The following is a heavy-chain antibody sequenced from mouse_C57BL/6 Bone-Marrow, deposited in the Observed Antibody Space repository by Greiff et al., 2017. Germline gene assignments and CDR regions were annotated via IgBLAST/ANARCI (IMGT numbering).Heavy chain of an antibody. CDR2: IDPETGGT. CDR3: TRSRGTGKDY. CDR1: GYTFTDYE. Sequence: VQLQQSGAELVRPGASVTLSCKASGYTFTDYEMHWVKQTPVHGLEWIGAIDPETGGTAYNQKFKGKAILTADKSSSTAYMELRSLTSEDSAVYYCTRSRGTGKDYWGQGTSLTVSS. D-gene: IGHD4-1*01. V-gene: IGHV1-15*01. J-gene: IGHJ2*02.